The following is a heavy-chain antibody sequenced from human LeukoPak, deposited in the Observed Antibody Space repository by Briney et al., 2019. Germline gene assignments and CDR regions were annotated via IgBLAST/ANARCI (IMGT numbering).Heavy chain of an antibody. CDR2: IKQDGSEK. V-gene: IGHV3-7*03. J-gene: IGHJ4*02. CDR3: ARDSPLGTDFDY. Sequence: GGSLRLSCAASGFTFSSYWMSWVRQAPGKGLEWGADIKQDGSEKYYVDSVKGRFTISRDNARNSLYLQMNSLRAEDTAVYYCARDSPLGTDFDYWGQGTLVTVSS. CDR1: GFTFSSYW. D-gene: IGHD1-1*01.